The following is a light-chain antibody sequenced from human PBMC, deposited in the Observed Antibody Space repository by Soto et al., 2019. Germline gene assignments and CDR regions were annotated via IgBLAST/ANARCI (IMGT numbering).Light chain of an antibody. CDR3: QQYYISPPT. Sequence: DIVMTQSPDSLSVSLGERATINCKSSQSVFYSSNSKNYLAWYQQRPGHPPKLLIYWASTRESGVPDRFTGSGSGTDFTLSISSLQAEDVAVYQCQQYYISPPTFVQGTKVEI. CDR2: WAS. J-gene: IGKJ1*01. V-gene: IGKV4-1*01. CDR1: QSVFYSSNSKNY.